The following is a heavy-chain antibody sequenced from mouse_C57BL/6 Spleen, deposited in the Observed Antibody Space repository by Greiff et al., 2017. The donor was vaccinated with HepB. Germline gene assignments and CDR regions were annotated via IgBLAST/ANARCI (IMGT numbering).Heavy chain of an antibody. Sequence: QVQLQQPGAELVKPGASVKLSCKASGYTFTSYWMQWVKQRPGQGLEWIGEIDPSDSYTNYNQKFKGKATLTVDTSSSTAYMQLSSLTSEDSAVYYCARSRSGNYALDYWGQGTTLTVSS. CDR2: IDPSDSYT. J-gene: IGHJ2*01. CDR3: ARSRSGNYALDY. CDR1: GYTFTSYW. D-gene: IGHD2-1*01. V-gene: IGHV1-50*01.